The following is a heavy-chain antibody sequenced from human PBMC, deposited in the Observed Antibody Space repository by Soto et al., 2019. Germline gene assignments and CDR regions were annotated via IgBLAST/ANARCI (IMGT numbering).Heavy chain of an antibody. CDR3: AKDRLLLWFGELSPFDY. V-gene: IGHV3-23*01. D-gene: IGHD3-10*01. Sequence: PGGSLRLSCAASGFTCSSHAMSWVRQAPGKGLEWVSAISGSGGSTYYADSVKGRFTISRDNSKNALYLQMNSLRAEDTAVYYCAKDRLLLWFGELSPFDYWGQGTLVTVSS. J-gene: IGHJ4*02. CDR2: ISGSGGST. CDR1: GFTCSSHA.